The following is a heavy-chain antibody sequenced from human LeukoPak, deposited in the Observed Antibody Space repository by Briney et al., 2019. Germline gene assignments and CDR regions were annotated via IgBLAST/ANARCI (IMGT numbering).Heavy chain of an antibody. D-gene: IGHD6-13*01. Sequence: GGSLRLSCAASGFTFSSYSMNWARQAPGKGLEWVSSISSSSSYIYYADSVKGRFTISRDNAKNSLYLQMNSLRAEDTAVYYCARDLGLAAAGTGGDWGLGTLVTVSP. CDR2: ISSSSSYI. CDR3: ARDLGLAAAGTGGD. J-gene: IGHJ4*02. CDR1: GFTFSSYS. V-gene: IGHV3-21*01.